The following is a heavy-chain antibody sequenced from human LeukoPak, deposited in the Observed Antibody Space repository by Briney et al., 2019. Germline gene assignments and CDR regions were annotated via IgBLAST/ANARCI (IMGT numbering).Heavy chain of an antibody. CDR2: ISSSSSYI. V-gene: IGHV3-21*01. CDR1: GFTFSSYS. J-gene: IGHJ1*01. D-gene: IGHD6-13*01. Sequence: GGSLRLSCAASGFTFSSYSMNWVRQAPGKGLEWVSSISSSSSYIYYADSVKGRFTISRDSAKNSLYLQMNSLRAEDTAVYYCARETQQLGEYFQHWGQGTLVTVSS. CDR3: ARETQQLGEYFQH.